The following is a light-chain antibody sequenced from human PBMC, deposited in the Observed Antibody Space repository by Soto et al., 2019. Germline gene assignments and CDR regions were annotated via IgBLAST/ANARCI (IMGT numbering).Light chain of an antibody. Sequence: DIQMTQSPSTLSASVGDRVTITCRASQSVSSWVAWYQQKPGKAPRLLIYDASNLQSGGPSGFSGTGSGTEFNLTIHSLQPDDVANNHCQQYNSDSRTFGQGTKVEIK. CDR3: QQYNSDSRT. CDR2: DAS. J-gene: IGKJ1*01. V-gene: IGKV1-5*01. CDR1: QSVSSW.